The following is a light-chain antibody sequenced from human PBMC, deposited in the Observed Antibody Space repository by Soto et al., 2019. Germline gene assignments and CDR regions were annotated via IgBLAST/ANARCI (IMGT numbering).Light chain of an antibody. Sequence: EIVLTQSPATLSLSPGERATLYCRASQSVSSYLDRYQQKPGQAPRLLIYDASNRATGIPARFSGSGSGTDFTPTISRLEPEDSAVYYCQQYGSSHTFGQGTRLEIK. J-gene: IGKJ5*01. V-gene: IGKV3-11*01. CDR2: DAS. CDR1: QSVSSY. CDR3: QQYGSSHT.